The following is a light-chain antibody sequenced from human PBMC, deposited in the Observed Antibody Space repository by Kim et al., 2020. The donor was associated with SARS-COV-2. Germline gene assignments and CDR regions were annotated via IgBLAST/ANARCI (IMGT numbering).Light chain of an antibody. V-gene: IGKV3-15*01. CDR1: QTISTN. CDR2: DAS. CDR3: HRYDNWPYT. J-gene: IGKJ2*01. Sequence: EIVMTQSPATLSVSPGERATLSCRASQTISTNLAWYRQKPGQAPSLVIYDASTRATGIPDRFSGSGSGTDFTLTISSLQSEDFVIYYCHRYDNWPYTFGQGTKLEIK.